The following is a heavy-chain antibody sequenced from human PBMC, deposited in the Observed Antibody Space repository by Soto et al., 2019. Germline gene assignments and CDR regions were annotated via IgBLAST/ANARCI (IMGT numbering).Heavy chain of an antibody. CDR2: IIPILGIA. CDR3: AREGYSNYVPDFDY. V-gene: IGHV1-69*04. Sequence: APVKVSCKASGGTISSYTISWVRQAPGQGLEWMGRIIPILGIANYAQKFQGRVTITADKSTSTAYMELSSLRSEDTAVYYCAREGYSNYVPDFDYWGQGTLVTVSS. D-gene: IGHD4-4*01. CDR1: GGTISSYT. J-gene: IGHJ4*02.